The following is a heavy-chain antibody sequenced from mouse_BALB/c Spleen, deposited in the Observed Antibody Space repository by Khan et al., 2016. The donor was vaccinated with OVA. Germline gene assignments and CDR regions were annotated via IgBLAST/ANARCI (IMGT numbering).Heavy chain of an antibody. J-gene: IGHJ2*01. D-gene: IGHD2-3*01. CDR3: ARPDYDGYYDY. V-gene: IGHV1S137*01. CDR2: ISTYSGST. CDR1: GYTFTDYA. Sequence: QVQLQQSGPELVRPGVSVKISCKGSGYTFTDYAMYWVKQSHAKSLEWIGLISTYSGSTNYNQKFKGKVTMTVDKSSSAAYMELARLTSEDSAIYYCARPDYDGYYDYWGQGTALIVSS.